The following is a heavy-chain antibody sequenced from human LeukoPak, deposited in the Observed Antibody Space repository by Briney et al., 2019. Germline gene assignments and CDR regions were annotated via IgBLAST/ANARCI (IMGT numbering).Heavy chain of an antibody. V-gene: IGHV3-30*01. CDR2: ISYDGSDK. D-gene: IGHD2-2*01. CDR3: ARDLGCSSSSCTTNWLDP. CDR1: GFSFSSYA. Sequence: GGSLRLSCATSGFSFSSYAMHWVRQAPGKGLEWVAVISYDGSDKFYADYVRGRFTISRDNSKNTLYLQMNSLRVEDTAVYYCARDLGCSSSSCTTNWLDPWGQGTLVTVSS. J-gene: IGHJ5*02.